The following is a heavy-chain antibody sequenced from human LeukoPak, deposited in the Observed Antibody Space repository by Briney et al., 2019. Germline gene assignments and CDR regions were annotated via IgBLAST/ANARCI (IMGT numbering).Heavy chain of an antibody. V-gene: IGHV3-7*01. CDR2: IKEDGGEQ. CDR3: AREHWFGELGT. J-gene: IGHJ4*02. D-gene: IGHD3-10*01. Sequence: GGSLRLSCATSGFTFSSDYMSWVRQAPGKGLEWVANIKEDGGEQNYADSVKGRFTITRDNVKGTLFLQMNSLRAEDTALYYCAREHWFGELGTWGQGTLVSVSS. CDR1: GFTFSSDY.